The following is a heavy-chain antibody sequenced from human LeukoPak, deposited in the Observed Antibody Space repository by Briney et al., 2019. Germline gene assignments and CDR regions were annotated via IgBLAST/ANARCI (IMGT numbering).Heavy chain of an antibody. V-gene: IGHV3-7*01. CDR3: AELGITMIGGV. Sequence: PGGSLRLSCAASGFSLSSYWMTWVRQAPGKGLEWVANIKQDGSEKNYVDSVKGRLTISRDNAKNSLYLQMNSLRAEDTAVYYCAELGITMIGGVWGKGTTVTISS. D-gene: IGHD3-10*02. CDR1: GFSLSSYW. J-gene: IGHJ6*04. CDR2: IKQDGSEK.